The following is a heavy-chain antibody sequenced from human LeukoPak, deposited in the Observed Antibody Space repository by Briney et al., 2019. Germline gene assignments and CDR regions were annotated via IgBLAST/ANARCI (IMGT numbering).Heavy chain of an antibody. J-gene: IGHJ1*01. V-gene: IGHV3-33*06. D-gene: IGHD4-11*01. CDR2: IWSDGSDT. Sequence: GGSLRLSCAASGFAFSHYGMHWVGQTPGAGLEWVAVIWSDGSDTYYAKSVKGRFTLSRENSKNSLFLQMNSLRAEDTAVYYCAKDAQRGFDYSNSLQNWGQGILGTVSS. CDR1: GFAFSHYG. CDR3: AKDAQRGFDYSNSLQN.